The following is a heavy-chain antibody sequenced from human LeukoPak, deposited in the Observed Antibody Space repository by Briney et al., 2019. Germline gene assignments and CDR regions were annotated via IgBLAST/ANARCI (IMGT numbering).Heavy chain of an antibody. V-gene: IGHV4-59*12. D-gene: IGHD2-15*01. CDR3: ARAPKTQYCSGGRCDYNWFDP. CDR2: IYYSGST. J-gene: IGHJ5*02. CDR1: GGSISSYY. Sequence: SETLSLTCTVSGGSISSYYWSWIRQPPGKGLEWIGYIYYSGSTNYNPSLKSRVTISVDTSKNQFSLRLSSVTAADTAVYYCARAPKTQYCSGGRCDYNWFDPWGQGTLVTVSS.